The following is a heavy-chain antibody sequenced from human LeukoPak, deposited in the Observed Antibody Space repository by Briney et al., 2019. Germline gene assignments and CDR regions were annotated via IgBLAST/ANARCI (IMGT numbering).Heavy chain of an antibody. CDR3: ARVYSSPTFDY. J-gene: IGHJ4*02. CDR2: INHSGST. CDR1: GFTVSSNY. D-gene: IGHD6-13*01. Sequence: GSLRLSCAASGFTVSSNYMSWIRQPPGKGLEWIGEINHSGSTNYNPSLKSRVTISVDTSKNQFSLKLSSVTAADTAVCYCARVYSSPTFDYWGQGTLVTVSS. V-gene: IGHV4-34*01.